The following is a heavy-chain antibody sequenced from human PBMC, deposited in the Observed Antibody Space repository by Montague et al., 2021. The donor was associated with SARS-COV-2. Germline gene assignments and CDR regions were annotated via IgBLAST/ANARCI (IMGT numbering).Heavy chain of an antibody. D-gene: IGHD3-22*01. V-gene: IGHV4-34*01. CDR3: ARGHQGVAMIVVVMIGAEYYFDY. CDR1: GGSFNDYY. CDR2: INHGGIT. Sequence: SETLSLTCAVYGGSFNDYYWSWIRQPPGKGLERIGEINHGGITNYSPSLKSRVTISADTSKNQFSLKLKSVTAADTANYYCARGHQGVAMIVVVMIGAEYYFDYWGQGSLVTVSS. J-gene: IGHJ4*02.